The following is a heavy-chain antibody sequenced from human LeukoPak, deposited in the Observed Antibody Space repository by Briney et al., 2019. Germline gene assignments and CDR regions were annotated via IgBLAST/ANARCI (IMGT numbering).Heavy chain of an antibody. CDR3: AKTNWGAFDI. J-gene: IGHJ3*02. CDR2: IYYSGNT. Sequence: SETLSLTCTVSGGSISSSYWSWIRQPPGKGLEWIGFIYYSGNTHYNPSLKSRVTISVDTSKNLFSLKLSSVTAADTAIYCCAKTNWGAFDIWGQGTMVTVSS. D-gene: IGHD7-27*01. CDR1: GGSISSSY. V-gene: IGHV4-59*03.